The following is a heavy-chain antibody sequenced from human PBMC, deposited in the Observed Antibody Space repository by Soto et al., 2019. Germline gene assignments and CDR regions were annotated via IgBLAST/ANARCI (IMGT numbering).Heavy chain of an antibody. CDR3: AKAETLWFGELPYYYMDV. CDR2: ISWNSGSI. V-gene: IGHV3-9*01. Sequence: GGSLRLSCAASGFTFDDYAMHWVRQAPGKGLEWVSGISWNSGSIGYADSVKGRFTISRDNAKNSLYLQMNSLRAEDTALYYCAKAETLWFGELPYYYMDVWGKGTTVTVSS. J-gene: IGHJ6*03. CDR1: GFTFDDYA. D-gene: IGHD3-10*01.